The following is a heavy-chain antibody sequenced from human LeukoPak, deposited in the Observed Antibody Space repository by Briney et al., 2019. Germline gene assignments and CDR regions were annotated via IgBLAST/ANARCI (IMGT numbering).Heavy chain of an antibody. CDR2: INPNSGGT. D-gene: IGHD4-11*01. V-gene: IGHV1-2*02. CDR3: ARPYDYSFDAFDI. Sequence: ASVKVSCKASGYTFTGYYMHWVRQAPGQGLEWIGWINPNSGGTNYAQKFQGRVTMTRDTSISTAYMELSRLRSDDTAVYYCARPYDYSFDAFDIWGQGTMVTVSS. CDR1: GYTFTGYY. J-gene: IGHJ3*02.